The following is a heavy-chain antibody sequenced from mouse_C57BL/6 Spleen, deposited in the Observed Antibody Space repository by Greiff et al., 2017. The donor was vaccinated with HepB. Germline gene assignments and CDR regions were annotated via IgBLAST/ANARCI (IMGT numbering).Heavy chain of an antibody. CDR3: ARPTAAY. CDR1: GFAFSDYG. CDR2: ISSGSSTI. Sequence: DVQLQESGGGLVKPGGSLKLSCAASGFAFSDYGMHWVRQAPEKGLEWVAYISSGSSTIYYADTVKGRFTISRDNAKNTLFLQMTSLRSEDTAMYYCARPTAAYWGQGTLVTVSA. V-gene: IGHV5-17*01. D-gene: IGHD2-10*01. J-gene: IGHJ3*01.